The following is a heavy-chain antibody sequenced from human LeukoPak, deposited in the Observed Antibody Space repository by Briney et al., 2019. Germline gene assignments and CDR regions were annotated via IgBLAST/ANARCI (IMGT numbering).Heavy chain of an antibody. V-gene: IGHV3-21*01. J-gene: IGHJ4*02. D-gene: IGHD3-3*01. CDR1: GFTFSSYS. CDR3: ARDPPATIFGVVIHFDY. Sequence: GGSLRLSCAVSGFTFSSYSMNWVRQAPGKGLEWVSSISSSSYIYYADSVKGRFTISRDNAKNSLYLQMNSLRAEDTAVYYCARDPPATIFGVVIHFDYWGQGTLVTVSS. CDR2: ISSSSYI.